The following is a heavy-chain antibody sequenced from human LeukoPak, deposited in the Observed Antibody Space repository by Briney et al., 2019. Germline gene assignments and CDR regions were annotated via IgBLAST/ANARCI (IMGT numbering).Heavy chain of an antibody. V-gene: IGHV3-53*01. CDR3: ARNKWGDYTGGDY. Sequence: GGSLRLSCAASGFTVSSNYMSWVRQAPGKGLEWVSVIYSGGSTYYADSVKGRFTISRDNSKNTLYLQMNSLRAEDTAVYYCARNKWGDYTGGDYWGQGTLVTVSS. CDR2: IYSGGST. D-gene: IGHD4-17*01. CDR1: GFTVSSNY. J-gene: IGHJ4*02.